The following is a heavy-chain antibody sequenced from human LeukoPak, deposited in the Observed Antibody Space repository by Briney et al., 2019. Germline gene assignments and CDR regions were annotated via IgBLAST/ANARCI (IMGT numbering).Heavy chain of an antibody. CDR2: IYYSGST. J-gene: IGHJ4*02. V-gene: IGHV4-39*01. D-gene: IGHD5-18*01. CDR1: GDSRSSSSYY. CDR3: ARQGGTAMARFDY. Sequence: SETLSLTCTVSGDSRSSSSYYWGWIRQPPGKGLEWIGSIYYSGSTYYNPSLKSRVTISVDTSKNQFSLKLNSVTAADTAVYCCARQGGTAMARFDYWGQGTLVTVSS.